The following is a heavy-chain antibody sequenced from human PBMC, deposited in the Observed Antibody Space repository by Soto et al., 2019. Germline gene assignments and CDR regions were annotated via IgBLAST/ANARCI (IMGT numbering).Heavy chain of an antibody. CDR3: ARDLITGTDDWLDP. CDR2: IYYSGST. V-gene: IGHV4-59*01. CDR1: GGSISSYY. Sequence: SETLSLTCTVSGGSISSYYWSWIRQPPGKGLEWIGYIYYSGSTNYNPSLKSRVTISVDTSKNQFSLKLSSVTAADTAMYYCARDLITGTDDWLDPWGQGTLVTVSS. J-gene: IGHJ5*02. D-gene: IGHD1-20*01.